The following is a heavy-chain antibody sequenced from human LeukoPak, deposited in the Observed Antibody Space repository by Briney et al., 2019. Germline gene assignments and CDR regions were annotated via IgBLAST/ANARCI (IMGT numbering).Heavy chain of an antibody. CDR3: ARGAPGYSSSYSDV. Sequence: SVKVSCKASGGTFSSYAISWVRQAPGQGLEWMGRIIPIFGIANYAQKFQGRVTITADKSTSTAYMELSSLRSEDTAVYYCARGAPGYSSSYSDVWGKGTTVTVSS. CDR2: IIPIFGIA. D-gene: IGHD6-13*01. J-gene: IGHJ6*04. CDR1: GGTFSSYA. V-gene: IGHV1-69*04.